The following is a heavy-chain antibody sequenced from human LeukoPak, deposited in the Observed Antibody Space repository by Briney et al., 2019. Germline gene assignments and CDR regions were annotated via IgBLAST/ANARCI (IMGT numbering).Heavy chain of an antibody. D-gene: IGHD6-13*01. Sequence: TSGTLSLTCAVSGGSISSSNWWSWVRQPPGKGLEWIGEINHSGSTNYNPSLKSRVTISVDTSKNQFSLKLSSVTAADTAVYYCARVTSGSSSGIDYWGQGTLVTVSS. CDR2: INHSGST. CDR1: GGSISSSNW. J-gene: IGHJ4*02. CDR3: ARVTSGSSSGIDY. V-gene: IGHV4-4*02.